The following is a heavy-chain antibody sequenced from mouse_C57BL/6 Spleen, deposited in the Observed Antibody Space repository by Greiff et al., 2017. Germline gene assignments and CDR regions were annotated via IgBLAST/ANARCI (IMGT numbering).Heavy chain of an antibody. J-gene: IGHJ4*01. CDR3: AKLAYAMDY. Sequence: EVKLMESGGGLVKPGGSLKLSCAASGFTFSDYGMHWVRQAPEKGLEWVAYISSGSSTIYYADTVKGRFTISRDKAKNTLFLQMTSLRSEDTSMYYCAKLAYAMDYWGQGTSVTVSS. CDR1: GFTFSDYG. D-gene: IGHD4-1*01. CDR2: ISSGSSTI. V-gene: IGHV5-17*01.